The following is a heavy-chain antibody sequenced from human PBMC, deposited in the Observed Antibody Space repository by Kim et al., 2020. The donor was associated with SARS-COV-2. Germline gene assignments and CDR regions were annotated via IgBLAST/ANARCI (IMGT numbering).Heavy chain of an antibody. V-gene: IGHV3-21*01. CDR2: ISSGSSYI. D-gene: IGHD3-22*01. CDR1: GFTFSSYD. Sequence: GGSLRLSCAASGFTFSSYDINWVRQAPGKGLEWVSSISSGSSYIHYADSVTGRFTISRDNATNSLFLQMNSLRAEDTAVYYCARARGYYDSGGLGFWGQGSLVTVSS. CDR3: ARARGYYDSGGLGF. J-gene: IGHJ4*02.